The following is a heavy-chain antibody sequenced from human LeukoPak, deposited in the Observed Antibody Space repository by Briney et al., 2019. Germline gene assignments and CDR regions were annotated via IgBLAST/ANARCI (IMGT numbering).Heavy chain of an antibody. CDR2: ISYDGSNK. D-gene: IGHD6-6*01. CDR3: ARGEYSSSSIDY. Sequence: GRSLRLSCAASGFTFSSYAMHWVRQAPGKGLEWVAVISYDGSNKYYADSVKGRFTISRDNSKNTLYLQMNSLRAEDTAVYYCARGEYSSSSIDYWGQGTLVTVSS. CDR1: GFTFSSYA. V-gene: IGHV3-30-3*01. J-gene: IGHJ4*02.